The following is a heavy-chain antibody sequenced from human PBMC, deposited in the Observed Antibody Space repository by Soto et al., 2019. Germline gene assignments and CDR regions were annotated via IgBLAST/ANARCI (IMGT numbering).Heavy chain of an antibody. CDR1: GFTFTSSA. Sequence: SVKVSCKASGFTFTSSAVQWVRQARGQRLEWIGWIVVGSGNTNYAQKFQERVTITRDMSTSTAYMELSSLRSEDTAVYYCAAAVLIAARLHAGFDYWGQGTLVTISS. D-gene: IGHD6-6*01. CDR2: IVVGSGNT. CDR3: AAAVLIAARLHAGFDY. V-gene: IGHV1-58*01. J-gene: IGHJ4*02.